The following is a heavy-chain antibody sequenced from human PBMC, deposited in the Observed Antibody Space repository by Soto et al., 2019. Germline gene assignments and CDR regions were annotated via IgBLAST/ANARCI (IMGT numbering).Heavy chain of an antibody. CDR3: ARVVPGAEAWFGP. V-gene: IGHV1-69*13. CDR1: GGTFTTYT. J-gene: IGHJ5*02. Sequence: ASVNVSCKASGGTFTTYTLNCVRQAPGQGLEWMGGVIPIFGPTNYAQKFQGRVTITADESTSTAYMELSSLRSDDTAVYYCARVVPGAEAWFGPWGQGTLVTVSS. D-gene: IGHD2-2*01. CDR2: VIPIFGPT.